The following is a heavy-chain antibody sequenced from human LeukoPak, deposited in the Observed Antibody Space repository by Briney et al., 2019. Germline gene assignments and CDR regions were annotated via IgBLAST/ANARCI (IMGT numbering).Heavy chain of an antibody. CDR1: GGSISSYY. V-gene: IGHV4-59*12. Sequence: SETLSLTCTVSGGSISSYYWSWIRQPPGKGLEWIGYIYYSGSTNYNPSLKSRVTISVDTSKNQFSLKLSSVTAADTAVYYCARAYCGGDCYSRPLWGQGTLVTVSS. CDR3: ARAYCGGDCYSRPL. J-gene: IGHJ4*02. CDR2: IYYSGST. D-gene: IGHD2-21*02.